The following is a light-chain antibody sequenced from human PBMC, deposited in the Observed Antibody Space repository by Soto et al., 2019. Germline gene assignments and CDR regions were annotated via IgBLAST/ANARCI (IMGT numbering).Light chain of an antibody. V-gene: IGKV1-39*01. CDR1: HNITIY. J-gene: IGKJ4*01. Sequence: DLQMTQSPSSLSASIGDRVTITCRASHNITIYLNWYQQKPGKAPKFLIHGASSLQGGVPPRFSGGGSGTEFTLTISSLQPEDVATYYCQQSYSIPFSFGGGTKVEIK. CDR2: GAS. CDR3: QQSYSIPFS.